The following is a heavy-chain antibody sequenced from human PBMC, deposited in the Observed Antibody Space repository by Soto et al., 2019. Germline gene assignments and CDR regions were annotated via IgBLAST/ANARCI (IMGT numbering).Heavy chain of an antibody. Sequence: QVQLQESGPGLVKPSETLSLTCTVSGGSISSYYWSWIRQPPGKGLEWIGYIYYSGSTNYNPSLKSRVTISVDTSKNQFSLKLSSVTAADTAVYYWARHHGSAGTAFDIWGQGTMVTVSS. V-gene: IGHV4-59*08. CDR2: IYYSGST. J-gene: IGHJ3*02. CDR1: GGSISSYY. CDR3: ARHHGSAGTAFDI. D-gene: IGHD3-10*01.